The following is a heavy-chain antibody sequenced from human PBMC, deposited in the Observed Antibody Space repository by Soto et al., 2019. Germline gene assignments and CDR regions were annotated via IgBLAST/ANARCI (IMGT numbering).Heavy chain of an antibody. V-gene: IGHV3-30-3*01. D-gene: IGHD4-17*01. J-gene: IGHJ6*02. Sequence: PWWSLRLSCAASGFIFNSSAMHWSPKEPAKGLEWVAVISYDGSNKYYADSVKGRFTISRDNSKNTLYLQMNSLRAEDTAVYYCARDRAVSTNYDYYDLDVWGQGTTVTVS. CDR3: ARDRAVSTNYDYYDLDV. CDR2: ISYDGSNK. CDR1: GFIFNSSA.